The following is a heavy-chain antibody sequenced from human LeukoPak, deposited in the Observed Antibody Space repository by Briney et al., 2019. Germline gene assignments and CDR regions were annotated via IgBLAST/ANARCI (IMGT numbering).Heavy chain of an antibody. D-gene: IGHD2-21*01. CDR3: ARHMGGMDV. CDR2: IYHSGST. J-gene: IGHJ6*04. V-gene: IGHV4-39*07. Sequence: SETLSLTCTVSGGSISSGSYYWSWIRQPPGKGLEWIGEIYHSGSTNYNPSLKSRVTISVDKSKNQFSLKLSSVTAADTAVYYCARHMGGMDVWGKGTTVTVSS. CDR1: GGSISSGSYY.